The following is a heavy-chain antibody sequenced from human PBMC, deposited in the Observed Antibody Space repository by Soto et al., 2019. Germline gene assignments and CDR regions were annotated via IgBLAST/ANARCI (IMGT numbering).Heavy chain of an antibody. J-gene: IGHJ4*02. Sequence: ASVKVSCKASGYTFTSYAMHWVRQAPGQRLEWMGWINAGNGNTKYSQKFQGRVTITRDTSASTAYMELSSLRSEDTAVYYCARVLGPGRGYGYPFDYWGQGTLVTVSS. D-gene: IGHD5-12*01. CDR3: ARVLGPGRGYGYPFDY. CDR2: INAGNGNT. V-gene: IGHV1-3*01. CDR1: GYTFTSYA.